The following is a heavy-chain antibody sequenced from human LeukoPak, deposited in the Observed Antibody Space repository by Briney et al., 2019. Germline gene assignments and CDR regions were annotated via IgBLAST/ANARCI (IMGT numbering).Heavy chain of an antibody. J-gene: IGHJ4*02. CDR2: ISSSGSTI. Sequence: GGSLRLSCAASGFTFSSYEMNWVRQAPGKGLEWVSYISSSGSTIYYADSVKGRFTISRDNAKNSLYLQMNSLRAEDTAVYYCAKDRSDSGYDSSGNDWGQGTLVTVSS. CDR1: GFTFSSYE. D-gene: IGHD5-12*01. CDR3: AKDRSDSGYDSSGND. V-gene: IGHV3-48*03.